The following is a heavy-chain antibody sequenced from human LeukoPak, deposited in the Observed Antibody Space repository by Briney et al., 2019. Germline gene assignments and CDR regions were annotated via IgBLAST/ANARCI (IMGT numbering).Heavy chain of an antibody. V-gene: IGHV3-73*01. J-gene: IGHJ6*03. Sequence: HSGGSLRLSCAASGFTFIVSSMHWVRQASGEGLEWVGRIRSIANSYATSYAASVKGRFTISRDNAKNSLYLQMNSLRAEDTAVYYCAKGSGYEAQYYYYYMDVWGKGTTVTVSS. CDR3: AKGSGYEAQYYYYYMDV. CDR1: GFTFIVSS. D-gene: IGHD5-12*01. CDR2: IRSIANSYAT.